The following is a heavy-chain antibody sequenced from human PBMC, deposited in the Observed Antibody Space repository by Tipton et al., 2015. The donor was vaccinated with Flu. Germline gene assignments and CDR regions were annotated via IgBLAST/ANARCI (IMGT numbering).Heavy chain of an antibody. V-gene: IGHV3-30*03. Sequence: SLRLSCAPSGFTFSDYVMNWVRQAPGKGLEWVAFISYDGSAKYYADSVKGRFTISRDISKNTLYLQMNNLRAEDTAVYYCARAGGIHGDYGWFDPWGQGTLVTVSS. CDR2: ISYDGSAK. CDR3: ARAGGIHGDYGWFDP. J-gene: IGHJ5*02. CDR1: GFTFSDYV. D-gene: IGHD4-17*01.